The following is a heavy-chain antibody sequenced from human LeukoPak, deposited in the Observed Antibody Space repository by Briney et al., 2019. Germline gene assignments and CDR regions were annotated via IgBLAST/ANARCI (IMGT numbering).Heavy chain of an antibody. Sequence: GGSLRLSCAASGFTFDDYTMHWVRQAPGKGLEWVSLITWDGGSTYYADSVKGRFTISRDNSKNSLYLQMNSLRAEDTALYYCAKGRIVAAYYFDYWGQGTLVTVSS. J-gene: IGHJ4*02. D-gene: IGHD5-12*01. CDR1: GFTFDDYT. CDR2: ITWDGGST. V-gene: IGHV3-43*01. CDR3: AKGRIVAAYYFDY.